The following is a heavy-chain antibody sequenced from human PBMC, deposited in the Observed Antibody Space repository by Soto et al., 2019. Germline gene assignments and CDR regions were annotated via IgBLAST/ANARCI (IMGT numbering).Heavy chain of an antibody. J-gene: IGHJ4*02. CDR3: ARGPRLDIVLMVYAIEFDY. Sequence: PGGSLRLSCAASGFTFSSYGMHWVRQAPGKGLEWVAIIWYDGSNKYYADSVKGRFTISRDNAKNSLYLQMNSLRAEDTAVYYCARGPRLDIVLMVYAIEFDYWGQGTLVTVSS. D-gene: IGHD2-8*01. CDR1: GFTFSSYG. V-gene: IGHV3-33*01. CDR2: IWYDGSNK.